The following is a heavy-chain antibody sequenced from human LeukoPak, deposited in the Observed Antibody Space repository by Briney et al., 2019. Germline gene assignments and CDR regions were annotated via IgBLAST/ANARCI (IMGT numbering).Heavy chain of an antibody. CDR1: GFTFSSYA. CDR2: ISYDGSNK. D-gene: IGHD3-22*01. CDR3: AKDQSSGYYSLFDY. J-gene: IGHJ4*02. V-gene: IGHV3-30*04. Sequence: GGSLRLSCAASGFTFSSYAMHWVRQAPGKGLEWVAVISYDGSNKYYADSVKGRFTISRDNSKNTLYLQMNSLRAEDTAVYYCAKDQSSGYYSLFDYWGQGTLVTVSS.